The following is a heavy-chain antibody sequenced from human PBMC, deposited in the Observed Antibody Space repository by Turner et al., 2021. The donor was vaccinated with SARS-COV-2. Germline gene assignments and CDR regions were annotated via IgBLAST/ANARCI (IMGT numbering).Heavy chain of an antibody. J-gene: IGHJ5*02. Sequence: QVQLQQWGAGLLKPSETLSLTCAVYGGSFSGYYWSWIRQPPGKGLEWIGEINHSGSTNYNPSLKSRVTISVDTSKNQFSLKLSSVTAADTAVYYCAIKLWYISGWYAVDPWGQGTLVTASS. CDR1: GGSFSGYY. D-gene: IGHD6-19*01. V-gene: IGHV4-34*01. CDR3: AIKLWYISGWYAVDP. CDR2: INHSGST.